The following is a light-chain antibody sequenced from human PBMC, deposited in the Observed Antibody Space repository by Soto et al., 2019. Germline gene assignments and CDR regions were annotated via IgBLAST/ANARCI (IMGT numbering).Light chain of an antibody. CDR2: GAS. Sequence: IVLTQSPATLVLSPGERATLSCRASQSVSSSLRWYQKRPGQAPRLLIYGASSRATGIPARFSGSGSGTDFTLTISSLEPEDFAVYYCHQRSSWPLTFGGGTKVEI. V-gene: IGKV3-11*01. CDR1: QSVSSS. CDR3: HQRSSWPLT. J-gene: IGKJ4*01.